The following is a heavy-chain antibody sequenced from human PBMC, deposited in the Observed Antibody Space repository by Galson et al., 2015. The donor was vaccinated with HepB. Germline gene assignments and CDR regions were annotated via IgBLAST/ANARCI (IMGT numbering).Heavy chain of an antibody. D-gene: IGHD2-2*01. V-gene: IGHV4-30-2*01. CDR1: GGSISSGGYS. CDR3: ARARGDIVVVPAAINWFDP. J-gene: IGHJ5*02. CDR2: IYHSGST. Sequence: TLSLTCAVSGGSISSGGYSWSWIRQPPGKGLEWIGYIYHSGSTYYNPSLKSRVTISVDRSKNQFSLKLSSVTAADTAVYYCARARGDIVVVPAAINWFDPWGQGTLVTVSS.